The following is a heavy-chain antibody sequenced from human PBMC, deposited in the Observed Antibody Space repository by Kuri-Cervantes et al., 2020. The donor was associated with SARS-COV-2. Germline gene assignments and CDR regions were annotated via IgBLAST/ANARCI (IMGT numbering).Heavy chain of an antibody. V-gene: IGHV1-18*01. J-gene: IGHJ6*02. D-gene: IGHD2-15*01. CDR2: ISAYNGNT. CDR3: ARDDHCSGGSCRKYYYYGMDV. Sequence: ASVKVSCKASGYTFTSYGISWVRQAPGQGLEWMGWISAYNGNTNYAQKLQGRVTMTTDTSTSTAYMELSSLRSEDTAVYYCARDDHCSGGSCRKYYYYGMDVWGQGTTVTVAS. CDR1: GYTFTSYG.